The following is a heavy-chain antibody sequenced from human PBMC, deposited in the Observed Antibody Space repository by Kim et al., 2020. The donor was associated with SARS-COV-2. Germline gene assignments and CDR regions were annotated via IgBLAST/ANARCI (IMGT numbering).Heavy chain of an antibody. V-gene: IGHV3-30-3*01. CDR2: ISYDGSNK. J-gene: IGHJ4*02. D-gene: IGHD2-21*02. Sequence: GGSLRLSCAASGFTFSSYAMHWVRQAPGKGLEWVAVISYDGSNKYYADSVKGRFTISRDNSKNTLYLQMNSLRAEDTAVYYCAREVVTAIPHVDYWGQGTLVTVSS. CDR1: GFTFSSYA. CDR3: AREVVTAIPHVDY.